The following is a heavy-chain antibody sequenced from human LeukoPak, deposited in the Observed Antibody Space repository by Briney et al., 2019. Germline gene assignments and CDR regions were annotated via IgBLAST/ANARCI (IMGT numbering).Heavy chain of an antibody. CDR2: ISSTSTYI. CDR3: ARGGFGELY. CDR1: GFTFSSYS. Sequence: GGSLRLSCAASGFTFSSYSMNWVRQAPGKGLEWVSSISSTSTYIYYADSVKGRFTISRDNAMNSLYLQVNSLRAEDTAVYYCARGGFGELYWGQGTLVTVSS. V-gene: IGHV3-21*01. J-gene: IGHJ4*02. D-gene: IGHD3-10*01.